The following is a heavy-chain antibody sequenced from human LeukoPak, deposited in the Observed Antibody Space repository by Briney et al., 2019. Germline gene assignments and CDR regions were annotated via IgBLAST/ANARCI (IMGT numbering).Heavy chain of an antibody. CDR1: GFTFSSYW. CDR2: INSDGSST. J-gene: IGHJ4*02. D-gene: IGHD5-18*01. Sequence: GGSLRLSCAASGFTFSSYWMHWVRQAPGKGLVWVSRINSDGSSTSYADSVKGRFTISRDNAKNTLYLQMNSLRAEDTAVYYCARGVYSYGIVDYWGQGTLVTVSS. CDR3: ARGVYSYGIVDY. V-gene: IGHV3-74*01.